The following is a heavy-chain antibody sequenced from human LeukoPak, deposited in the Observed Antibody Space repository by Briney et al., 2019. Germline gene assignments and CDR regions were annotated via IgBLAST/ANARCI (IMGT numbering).Heavy chain of an antibody. CDR3: ASSSKTGGDLGSFDY. CDR1: GFTFSSYG. Sequence: GGSLRLSCAASGFTFSSYGMHSVRQAPGKGLGWVAFIRYDGSNKYYADSVTGRSTISRDNSKNAIYLQMDSLRDEETAVYYSASSSKTGGDLGSFDYWGQGTLVTVSS. CDR2: IRYDGSNK. D-gene: IGHD7-27*01. V-gene: IGHV3-30*02. J-gene: IGHJ4*02.